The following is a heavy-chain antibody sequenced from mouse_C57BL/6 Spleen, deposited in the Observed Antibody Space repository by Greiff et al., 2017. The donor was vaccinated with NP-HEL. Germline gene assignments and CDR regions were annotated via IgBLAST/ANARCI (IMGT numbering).Heavy chain of an antibody. CDR2: IDPSDSET. J-gene: IGHJ1*03. V-gene: IGHV1-52*01. Sequence: VQLQQPGAELVRPGSSVKLSCKASGYTFTSYWMHWVKQRPIQGLEWIGNIDPSDSETHYNQKFKDKATLTVDKSSSTAYMQLSSLTSEDSAVYYCARGDVGYEWYFDVWGTGTTVTVS. D-gene: IGHD2-2*01. CDR1: GYTFTSYW. CDR3: ARGDVGYEWYFDV.